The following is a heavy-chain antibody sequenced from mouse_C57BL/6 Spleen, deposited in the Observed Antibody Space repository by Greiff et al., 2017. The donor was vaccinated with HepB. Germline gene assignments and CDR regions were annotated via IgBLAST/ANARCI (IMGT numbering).Heavy chain of an antibody. CDR1: GFTFTDYY. CDR3: ARSYGLYYFDY. J-gene: IGHJ2*01. V-gene: IGHV7-3*01. CDR2: IRNKANGYTT. Sequence: DVHLVESGGGLVQPGGSLSLSCAASGFTFTDYYMSWVRQPPGKALEWLGFIRNKANGYTTEYSASVKGRFTISRDNSQSILYLQMNALRAEDSATYYCARSYGLYYFDYWGQGTTLTVSS. D-gene: IGHD1-1*02.